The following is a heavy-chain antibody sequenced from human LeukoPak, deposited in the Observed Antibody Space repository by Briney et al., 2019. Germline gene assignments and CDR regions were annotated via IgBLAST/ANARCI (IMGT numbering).Heavy chain of an antibody. V-gene: IGHV1-46*01. CDR2: VNPSGDST. J-gene: IGHJ4*02. Sequence: ASVKVSCKASGYTFSNYNIHWLRQAPGQGLEWMGIVNPSGDSTNYAQNFQGRVTMTGDTSTSTVYMELSRLRSDDTAVYYCARDRAPLCLDYWGQGTLVTVSS. CDR3: ARDRAPLCLDY. CDR1: GYTFSNYN. D-gene: IGHD2-2*01.